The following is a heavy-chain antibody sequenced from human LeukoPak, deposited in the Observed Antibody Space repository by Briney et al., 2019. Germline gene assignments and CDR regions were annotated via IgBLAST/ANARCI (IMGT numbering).Heavy chain of an antibody. CDR1: GFTFDDYG. D-gene: IGHD3-9*01. CDR3: ARASFPDKKFDY. V-gene: IGHV3-20*04. CDR2: INWNGGST. Sequence: SGGSLRLSCAASGFTFDDYGMSWVRQAPGKGLEWVSGINWNGGSTGYADSVKGRFTISRDNAKNSLYLHMNSLRAEDTAVYYCARASFPDKKFDYWGQGTLVTVSS. J-gene: IGHJ4*02.